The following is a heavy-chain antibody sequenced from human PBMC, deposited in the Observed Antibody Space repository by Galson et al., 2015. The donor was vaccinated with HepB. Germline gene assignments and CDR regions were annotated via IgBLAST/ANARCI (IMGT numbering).Heavy chain of an antibody. CDR1: GFTFSSYA. CDR2: ISGSGGST. V-gene: IGHV3-23*01. Sequence: SLRLSCAASGFTFSSYALSWVRQAPGKGLECVSSISGSGGSTFYADSVRGRFTIFRDNSKNTLSLQMNSLSAEDTAVYYCAKQGANYPYYYMDVWGKGTTVTVSS. J-gene: IGHJ6*03. D-gene: IGHD1-7*01. CDR3: AKQGANYPYYYMDV.